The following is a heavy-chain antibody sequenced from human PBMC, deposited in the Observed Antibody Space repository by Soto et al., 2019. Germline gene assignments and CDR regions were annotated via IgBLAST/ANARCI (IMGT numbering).Heavy chain of an antibody. V-gene: IGHV1-3*01. CDR3: ARPLYADYFDY. CDR1: GHTFTSYA. Sequence: QVQLVQSGAEVKKPGASVKVSCKASGHTFTSYALHWVRQAPGQRLEWMGWVNAGNGYTKYSQNFQGRVTITRDTSATTSYMELSGLRSEDTAVYYCARPLYADYFDYWGQGTLVTVSS. CDR2: VNAGNGYT. J-gene: IGHJ4*02. D-gene: IGHD4-17*01.